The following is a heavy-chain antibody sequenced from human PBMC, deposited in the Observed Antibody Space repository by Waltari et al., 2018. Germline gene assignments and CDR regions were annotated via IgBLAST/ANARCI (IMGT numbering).Heavy chain of an antibody. V-gene: IGHV4-39*01. J-gene: IGHJ5*02. Sequence: QLQLQESGPGLVKPSETLSLTCTVSAGSVSSRRYYCGWIRHPPGKGLEWIGCIYYSGSTYYNPSLKSRVTIAVDTSKNQFSLKRSAVTAADTAVYYCARSGWIAARPGWFDPWGQGTLVTVSS. CDR3: ARSGWIAARPGWFDP. CDR1: AGSVSSRRYY. D-gene: IGHD6-6*01. CDR2: IYYSGST.